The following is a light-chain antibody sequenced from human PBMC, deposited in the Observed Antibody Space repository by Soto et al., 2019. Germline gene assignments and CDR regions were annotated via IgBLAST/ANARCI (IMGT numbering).Light chain of an antibody. J-gene: IGKJ1*01. V-gene: IGKV1-5*03. CDR1: QSISTN. CDR2: QAS. CDR3: QQYHHYSRT. Sequence: DIQMTQSPSTLSASVGDRVTITCRASQSISTNFAWYQQKQGKAPRLLIYQASSLKSGVLSRFSGSGSGAESTLTISSLQPDDVATYYYQQYHHYSRTFGHGTKVEIK.